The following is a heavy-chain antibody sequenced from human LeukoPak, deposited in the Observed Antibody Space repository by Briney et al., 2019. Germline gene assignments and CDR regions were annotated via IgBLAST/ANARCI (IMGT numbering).Heavy chain of an antibody. J-gene: IGHJ4*02. Sequence: RSGGSLRLSCAASGFTFSSYGMSWVRQAPGKGLEWVSYISSIGSTIYYADSVKGRFTISRDNAKNSLYLQMNSLRAEDTAVYYCARAGARGYSGYDHNRHFDYWGQGTLVTVSS. CDR2: ISSIGSTI. CDR3: ARAGARGYSGYDHNRHFDY. D-gene: IGHD5-12*01. V-gene: IGHV3-48*04. CDR1: GFTFSSYG.